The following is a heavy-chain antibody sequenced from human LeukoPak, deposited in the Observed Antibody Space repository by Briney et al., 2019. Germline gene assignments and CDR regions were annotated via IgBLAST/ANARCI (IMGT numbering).Heavy chain of an antibody. Sequence: ASVKVSCKASGYTFTGYYMHWVRQAPGQGLEWMGWINPNSGGTNYAQKFQGRVTMTRDTSISTAYMELSRLRSDDTAVHYCARPTGTLNNWFDPWGQGTLVTVSS. D-gene: IGHD1-1*01. CDR3: ARPTGTLNNWFDP. V-gene: IGHV1-2*02. CDR1: GYTFTGYY. CDR2: INPNSGGT. J-gene: IGHJ5*02.